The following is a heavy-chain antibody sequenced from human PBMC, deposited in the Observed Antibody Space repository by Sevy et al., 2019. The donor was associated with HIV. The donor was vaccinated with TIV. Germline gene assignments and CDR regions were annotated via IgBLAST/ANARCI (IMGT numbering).Heavy chain of an antibody. CDR3: ARANLPTTYYYDSSGTGGYFDY. CDR2: MIAYNGNT. CDR1: GYTFTSYG. D-gene: IGHD3-22*01. V-gene: IGHV1-18*01. Sequence: ASVKVSCKASGYTFTSYGISWVRQAPGQGLEWMGWMIAYNGNTNYAQKLQGRVTMTTDTSTSTAYMELRSLRSDVTAVYYCARANLPTTYYYDSSGTGGYFDYWGQGTLVTVSS. J-gene: IGHJ4*02.